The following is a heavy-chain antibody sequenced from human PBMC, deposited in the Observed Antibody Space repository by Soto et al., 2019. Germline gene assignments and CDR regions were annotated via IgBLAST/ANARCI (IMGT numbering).Heavy chain of an antibody. V-gene: IGHV3-15*07. CDR1: GFTFSNAW. D-gene: IGHD3-3*01. Sequence: GGSLRLSCAASGFTFSNAWMNWVRQAPGKGLEWVGRIKSKTDGGTTDYAAPVKGRFTISRDDSKNTLYLQMNSLKTEDTAVYYCTTDPAGFKILEWPPVDDAFDIWGQGTMVTVSS. J-gene: IGHJ3*02. CDR2: IKSKTDGGTT. CDR3: TTDPAGFKILEWPPVDDAFDI.